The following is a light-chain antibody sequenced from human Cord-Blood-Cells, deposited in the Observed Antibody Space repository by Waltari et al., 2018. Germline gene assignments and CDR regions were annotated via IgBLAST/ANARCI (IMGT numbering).Light chain of an antibody. CDR1: KLGDKY. CDR2: QDS. CDR3: QAWDSSTAVV. J-gene: IGLJ2*01. Sequence: SYELTQPPSVSVSTGQTASITCSGAKLGDKYACWYQQTPGQSPVLVIYQDSKRPSGIPERFSGSNSGNTATLTISGTQAMDEADYYCQAWDSSTAVVFGGGTKLTVL. V-gene: IGLV3-1*01.